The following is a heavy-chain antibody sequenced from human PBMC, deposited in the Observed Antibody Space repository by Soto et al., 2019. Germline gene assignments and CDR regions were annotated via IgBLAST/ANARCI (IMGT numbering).Heavy chain of an antibody. CDR2: INQDGREK. V-gene: IGHV3-7*05. Sequence: EVQLVESGGGLVQPGGSLRLSCAVSEFTFMTWVRQAPGKGLEWAANINQDGREKHYLESVRGRFTISRDNAKKSLYVEMNSLRAEGTAVYYCAGGSGWTSDTWGQGALVNVPS. CDR1: EFTF. D-gene: IGHD6-19*01. J-gene: IGHJ5*02. CDR3: AGGSGWTSDT.